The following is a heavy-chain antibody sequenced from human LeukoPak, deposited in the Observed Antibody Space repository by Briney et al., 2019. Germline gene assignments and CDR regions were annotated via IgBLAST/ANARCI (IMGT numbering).Heavy chain of an antibody. CDR3: ARDKISGSYYVKARGNWFDP. V-gene: IGHV4-34*01. CDR2: INHSGST. CDR1: GGSFSGYY. J-gene: IGHJ5*02. D-gene: IGHD1-26*01. Sequence: SETLSLACALYGGSFSGYYWGWIRQPPGKGLEWIGEINHSGSTNYNPSLKSRVTISVDTSKNQFSLKLSSVTAADTAVYYCARDKISGSYYVKARGNWFDPWGQGTLVTVSS.